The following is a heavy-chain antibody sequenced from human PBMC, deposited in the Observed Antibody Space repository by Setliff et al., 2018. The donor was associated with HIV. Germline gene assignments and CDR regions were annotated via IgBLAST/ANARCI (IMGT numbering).Heavy chain of an antibody. J-gene: IGHJ3*02. D-gene: IGHD3-22*01. CDR2: IYPGDSDT. Sequence: GSLKISCKGSGYSFTTYWIGWVRQMPGKGLEWMGIIYPGDSDTRYSPSFQGQVTISADKSISTAYLQWSSLKASDTAMYYCARLRDSSGYYYVGGAFDIWGQGTMVTVSS. V-gene: IGHV5-51*01. CDR3: ARLRDSSGYYYVGGAFDI. CDR1: GYSFTTYW.